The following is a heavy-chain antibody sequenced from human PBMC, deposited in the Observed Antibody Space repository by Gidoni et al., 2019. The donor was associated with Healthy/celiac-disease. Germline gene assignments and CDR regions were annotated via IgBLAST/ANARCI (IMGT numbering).Heavy chain of an antibody. D-gene: IGHD3-3*01. J-gene: IGHJ4*02. CDR3: AKDGSFWSGYYTHY. Sequence: EVQLLESGGGLVQPGGSLRLSCAASGFPFSSYAMSWVRQAPGKGLEWVSAISGSGGSTYYADSVKGRFTISRDNSKNTLYLQMNSLRAEDTAVYYCAKDGSFWSGYYTHYWGQGTLVTVSS. CDR1: GFPFSSYA. CDR2: ISGSGGST. V-gene: IGHV3-23*01.